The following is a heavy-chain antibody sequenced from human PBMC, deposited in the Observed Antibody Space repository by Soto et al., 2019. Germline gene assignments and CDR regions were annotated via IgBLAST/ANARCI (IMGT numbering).Heavy chain of an antibody. CDR2: IYYSGST. CDR1: GGSISSSSYY. CDR3: ARVLYYYDSSGYSCLFDY. V-gene: IGHV4-39*01. J-gene: IGHJ4*02. D-gene: IGHD3-22*01. Sequence: PSETLSLTCTVSGGSISSSSYYWGWIRQPPGKGLEWIGSIYYSGSTYYNPSLKSRVTISVDTSKNQFSLKLSAVTAADPAVYYCARVLYYYDSSGYSCLFDYWGQGTLVTVSS.